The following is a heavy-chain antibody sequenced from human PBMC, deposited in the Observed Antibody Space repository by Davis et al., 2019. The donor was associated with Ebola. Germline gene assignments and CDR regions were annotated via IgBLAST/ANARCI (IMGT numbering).Heavy chain of an antibody. V-gene: IGHV1-69*13. CDR1: GGTFSDYP. Sequence: SVTVSCKASGGTFSDYPISWVRQAPGQGLEWMGGIIPIFGPASYAQKFQDRVTITADESTTTAYMELRSLTFDDTAVYYCARGKDTGWFGWFDPWGQGTLVTVSS. CDR3: ARGKDTGWFGWFDP. J-gene: IGHJ5*02. CDR2: IIPIFGPA. D-gene: IGHD3-10*01.